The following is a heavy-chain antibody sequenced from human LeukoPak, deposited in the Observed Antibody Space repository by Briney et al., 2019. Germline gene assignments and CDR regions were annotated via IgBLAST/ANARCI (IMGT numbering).Heavy chain of an antibody. CDR1: GGSISSYY. Sequence: SETLSLTCTVSGGSISSYYWSWIRQPPGKGLEWIGYIYYSGSTNYNPSLKSRVTISVDTSKNQFSLKLSSVTAADTAVYYCARHGYSYGPAYYFDYWGQGTLVTVSS. CDR3: ARHGYSYGPAYYFDY. V-gene: IGHV4-59*08. CDR2: IYYSGST. D-gene: IGHD5-18*01. J-gene: IGHJ4*02.